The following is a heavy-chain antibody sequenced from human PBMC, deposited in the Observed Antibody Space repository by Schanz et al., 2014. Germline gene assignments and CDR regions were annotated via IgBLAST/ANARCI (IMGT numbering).Heavy chain of an antibody. CDR1: GFNFSDYA. J-gene: IGHJ6*02. CDR2: ISGGGGTT. D-gene: IGHD3-10*01. V-gene: IGHV3-23*01. Sequence: EVHLLESGGGLVPPGGSLRLSCAASGFNFSDYAMCWVRQAPGKGLEWVSAISGGGGTTDYTDSVKGRFTIARDNSKSALYLQINSLRAEDTAVYYCAKDGPGGSGSYSADGGMDVWGQGTTVTVSS. CDR3: AKDGPGGSGSYSADGGMDV.